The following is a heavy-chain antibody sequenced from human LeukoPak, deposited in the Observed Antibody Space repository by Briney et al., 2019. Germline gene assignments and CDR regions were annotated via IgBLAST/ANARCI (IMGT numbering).Heavy chain of an antibody. CDR3: ARGYYLDIVVVPAAHYFDY. Sequence: SETLSLTCAVYGGSFSGYYWSWIRQPPGKGLEWIGEINHSGSTNYNPSLKSRVTISVDTSKNQFSLKLSSVTAADTAVYYCARGYYLDIVVVPAAHYFDYWGQGTLVTVSS. J-gene: IGHJ4*02. CDR1: GGSFSGYY. CDR2: INHSGST. V-gene: IGHV4-34*01. D-gene: IGHD2-2*03.